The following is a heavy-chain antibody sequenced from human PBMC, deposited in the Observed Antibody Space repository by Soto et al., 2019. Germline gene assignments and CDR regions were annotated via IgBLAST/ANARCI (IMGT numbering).Heavy chain of an antibody. CDR3: ARGSEESYPGSRIFDL. D-gene: IGHD3-10*01. J-gene: IGHJ1*01. V-gene: IGHV3-23*01. Sequence: GGSLRLSCVGSGITFGGRAMSWVRQAPGEGLEWVSTITDTGGDTKYADSVRGRFTISRDNFKNTLYLLMSRLRAEDSALYFCARGSEESYPGSRIFDLWGRGTLVTVSS. CDR2: ITDTGGDT. CDR1: GITFGGRA.